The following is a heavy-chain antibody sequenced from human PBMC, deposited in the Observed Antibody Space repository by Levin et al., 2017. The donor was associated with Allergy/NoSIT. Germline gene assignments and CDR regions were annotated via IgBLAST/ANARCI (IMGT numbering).Heavy chain of an antibody. CDR3: ARVKEGYFDY. CDR1: GGSFSGYN. Sequence: SQTLSLTCAVYGGSFSGYNWSWIRQPPGKGLEWIGEINHSGSTNYNPSLKSRVTISVDTSKNQFSLKLSSVTAADTAVYYCARVKEGYFDYWGQGTLVTVSS. J-gene: IGHJ4*02. CDR2: INHSGST. V-gene: IGHV4-34*01.